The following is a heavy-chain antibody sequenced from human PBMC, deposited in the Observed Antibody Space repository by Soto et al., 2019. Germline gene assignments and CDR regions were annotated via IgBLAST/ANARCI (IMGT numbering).Heavy chain of an antibody. CDR1: GGTFSSYA. Sequence: QVQLVQSGAEVKKPGSSVKVSCKASGGTFSSYAISWVRQAPGQGLEWMGGIIPIFGTANYAQKFQGRVTITADKSPSTGYMELSSLRSADTDVYYCARTPPPLLWFGEYDYWGQGTLVTVSS. CDR2: IIPIFGTA. V-gene: IGHV1-69*06. J-gene: IGHJ4*02. D-gene: IGHD3-10*01. CDR3: ARTPPPLLWFGEYDY.